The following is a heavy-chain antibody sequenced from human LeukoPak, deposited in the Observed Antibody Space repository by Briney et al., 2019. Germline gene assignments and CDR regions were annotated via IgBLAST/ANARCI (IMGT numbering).Heavy chain of an antibody. D-gene: IGHD3-22*01. CDR3: ARETRRYDSSGYYYVVIDY. V-gene: IGHV3-48*03. Sequence: VKGRFTISRDNAKNSLYLQMNSLRAEDTAVYYCARETRRYDSSGYYYVVIDYWGQGTLVTVSS. J-gene: IGHJ4*02.